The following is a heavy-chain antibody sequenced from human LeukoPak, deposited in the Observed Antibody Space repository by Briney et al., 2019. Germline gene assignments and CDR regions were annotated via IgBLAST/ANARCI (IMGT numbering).Heavy chain of an antibody. D-gene: IGHD3-10*01. CDR1: GGTFSSYA. V-gene: IGHV1-69*06. Sequence: SVKVSCKASGGTFSSYAISWVRQAPGQGLEWLGGIIPIFGTANYAQKFQGRVTITADKSTSTAYMELSSLRSEDTAVYYCARQLPALLWFGESPFDYWGQGTLVTVSS. CDR2: IIPIFGTA. J-gene: IGHJ4*02. CDR3: ARQLPALLWFGESPFDY.